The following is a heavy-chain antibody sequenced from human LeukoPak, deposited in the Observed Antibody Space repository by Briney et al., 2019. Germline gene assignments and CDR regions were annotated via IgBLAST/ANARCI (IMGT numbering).Heavy chain of an antibody. D-gene: IGHD5-18*01. J-gene: IGHJ4*02. CDR1: GYSISSGYF. CDR2: IYYSGST. Sequence: PSETLSLTCTVSGYSISSGYFWGWIRQPPGKGLEWIGSIYYSGSTYYNPSLKSRVTISVDTSKNQFSLKLSSVTAADTAVYYCARREYSYGYFDYWGQGTLVTVSS. V-gene: IGHV4-38-2*02. CDR3: ARREYSYGYFDY.